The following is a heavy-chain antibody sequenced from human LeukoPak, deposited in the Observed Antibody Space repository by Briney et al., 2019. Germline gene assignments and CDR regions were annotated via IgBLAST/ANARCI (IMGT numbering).Heavy chain of an antibody. Sequence: SETLSLTCTASSGSISSTSYYWGWIRQPPGRGLEWIGGIIYSGNTYYNPSLKSRVTISVDTTKNQFSLKLTSVTAADTAVYYCARPRDYGGWFDPWGQGTLVTVSS. V-gene: IGHV4-39*01. CDR1: SGSISSTSYY. J-gene: IGHJ5*02. CDR2: IIYSGNT. D-gene: IGHD4-23*01. CDR3: ARPRDYGGWFDP.